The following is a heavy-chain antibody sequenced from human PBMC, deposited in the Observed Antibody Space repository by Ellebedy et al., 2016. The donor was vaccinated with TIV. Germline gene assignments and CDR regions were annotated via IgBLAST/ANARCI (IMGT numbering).Heavy chain of an antibody. J-gene: IGHJ4*02. V-gene: IGHV1-46*01. CDR2: TDPSGGST. D-gene: IGHD5-12*01. Sequence: AASVKVSCKASGYTFSSTYTHWARHAPGQGLEWMGITDPSGGSTNYAQKFQGRVTMTRDTSTSTVYMELSSLRSEDTAVYYCARRSSAYALDYWGQGTLVTVAS. CDR3: ARRSSAYALDY. CDR1: GYTFSSTY.